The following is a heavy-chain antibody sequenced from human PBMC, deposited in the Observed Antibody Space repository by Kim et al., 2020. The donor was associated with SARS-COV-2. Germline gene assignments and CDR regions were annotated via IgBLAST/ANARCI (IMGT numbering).Heavy chain of an antibody. D-gene: IGHD2-21*01. CDR2: ISSSSSTI. CDR3: ARAGPIVVVEVAEYFQH. J-gene: IGHJ1*01. V-gene: IGHV3-48*02. Sequence: GGSLRLSCAASGFTFSSYSMNWVRQAPGKGLEWVSYISSSSSTIYYADSVKGRFTISRDNAKNSLYLQMNSLRDEDTAVYYCARAGPIVVVEVAEYFQHWGQGTLVTVSS. CDR1: GFTFSSYS.